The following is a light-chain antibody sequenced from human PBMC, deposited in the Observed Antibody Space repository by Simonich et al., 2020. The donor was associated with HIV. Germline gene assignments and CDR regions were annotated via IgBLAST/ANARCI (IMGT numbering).Light chain of an antibody. J-gene: IGLJ2*01. Sequence: QSALTQPASVSGSPGQSITISCTGTSSNVVTYNYVSWYQQHPAKAPKLMIYDGTNRPSGGSNRFSGSKSGNTASLTISVLLAEDEADYYCSSYTSSSTLVFGGGTKLTVL. CDR3: SSYTSSSTLV. V-gene: IGLV2-14*03. CDR1: SSNVVTYNY. CDR2: DGT.